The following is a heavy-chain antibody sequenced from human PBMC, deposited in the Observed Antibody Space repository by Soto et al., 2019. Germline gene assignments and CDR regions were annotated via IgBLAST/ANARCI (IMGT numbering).Heavy chain of an antibody. Sequence: PGESLKISCKGFGYKFTSYWITWVRQMPGKGLEWMGRIDPSDSYTNYSPSFQGHVTISADKSISTAYLQWSSLKASDTAMYCCARQGSRGGYVDVWGQGTTVTVSS. CDR2: IDPSDSYT. CDR3: ARQGSRGGYVDV. J-gene: IGHJ6*02. V-gene: IGHV5-10-1*01. D-gene: IGHD3-16*01. CDR1: GYKFTSYW.